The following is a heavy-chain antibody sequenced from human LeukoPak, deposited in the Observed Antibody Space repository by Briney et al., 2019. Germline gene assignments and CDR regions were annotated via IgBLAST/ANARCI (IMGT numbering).Heavy chain of an antibody. D-gene: IGHD2-21*02. V-gene: IGHV3-30*04. CDR1: GFTFSSYA. CDR3: ARSRDVVVTAWAYFDY. Sequence: GGSLRLSCAASGFTFSSYAMHWVRQAPGKGLEWVAVISYDGSNKYYADSVKGRFTISRDNSKNTLYLQMNSLSAEDTAVYYCARSRDVVVTAWAYFDYWGQGTLVTVSS. CDR2: ISYDGSNK. J-gene: IGHJ4*02.